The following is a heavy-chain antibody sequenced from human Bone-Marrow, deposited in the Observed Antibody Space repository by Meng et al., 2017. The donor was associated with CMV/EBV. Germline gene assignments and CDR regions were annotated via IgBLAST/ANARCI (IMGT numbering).Heavy chain of an antibody. CDR1: GFTFSSYS. Sequence: GGSLRLSCAASGFTFSSYSMNWVRQAPGKGLEWVSSISSSSSYIYYADSVKGRFTISRDNAKNSLYLQMNSLRAEDTAVYYCARGPGYCSSTSCSGHAFDIWGQGKMVTVSS. CDR2: ISSSSSYI. V-gene: IGHV3-21*01. J-gene: IGHJ3*02. D-gene: IGHD2-2*01. CDR3: ARGPGYCSSTSCSGHAFDI.